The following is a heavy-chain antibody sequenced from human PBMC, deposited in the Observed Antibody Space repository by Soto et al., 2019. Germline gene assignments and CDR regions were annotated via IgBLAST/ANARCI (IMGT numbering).Heavy chain of an antibody. J-gene: IGHJ4*02. V-gene: IGHV4-39*01. CDR1: GGSISSSSYY. Sequence: SETLSPTCTVSGGSISSSSYYWGWIRQPPGKGLEWIGSIYYSGSTYYNPSLKSRVTISVDTSKNQFSLKLSSVTAADTAVYYCARLRRQAYYYFDYWGQGTLVTVSS. CDR2: IYYSGST. D-gene: IGHD2-21*01. CDR3: ARLRRQAYYYFDY.